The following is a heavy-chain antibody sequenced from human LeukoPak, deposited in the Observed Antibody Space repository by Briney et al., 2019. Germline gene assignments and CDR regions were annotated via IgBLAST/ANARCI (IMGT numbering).Heavy chain of an antibody. CDR2: ISAYNGNT. CDR3: ARGTNWNYAFDY. CDR1: GYTFTSHG. J-gene: IGHJ4*02. V-gene: IGHV1-18*01. D-gene: IGHD1-7*01. Sequence: ASVKVSCKASGYTFTSHGITWVRQAPGQGLDWMGWISAYNGNTKYVQRLQGRVTMTADTSTNTAYMELRSLRSDDTAVYYCARGTNWNYAFDYWGQGTLVTVSS.